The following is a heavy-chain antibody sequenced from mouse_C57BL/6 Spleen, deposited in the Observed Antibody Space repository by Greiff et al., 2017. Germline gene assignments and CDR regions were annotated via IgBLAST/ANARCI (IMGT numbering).Heavy chain of an antibody. Sequence: QVQLKQSGPELVRPGVSVTISCKGSGYTFTAYAMHWVKQSHAKSLEWIGVISTYSGDASYNQKFKDKATMTVDKSSRTAYMELARLTSEDSAVYYCARGRYYGSGGYYFDYWGQGTTLTVSS. CDR1: GYTFTAYA. V-gene: IGHV1-67*01. CDR2: ISTYSGDA. J-gene: IGHJ2*01. D-gene: IGHD1-1*01. CDR3: ARGRYYGSGGYYFDY.